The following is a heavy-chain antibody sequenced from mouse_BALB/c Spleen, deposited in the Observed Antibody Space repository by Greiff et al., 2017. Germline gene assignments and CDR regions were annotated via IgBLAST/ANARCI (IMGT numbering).Heavy chain of an antibody. J-gene: IGHJ2*01. CDR1: GFNIKDYY. CDR2: IDPENGDT. V-gene: IGHV14-4*02. D-gene: IGHD2-10*01. Sequence: VQLKQSGAELVRSGASVKLSCTASGFNIKDYYMHWVKQRPEQGLEWIGWIDPENGDTEYAPKFQGKATMTADTSSNTAYLQLSSLTSEDTAVYYCNAGAYYGYFDYWGQGTTLTVSS. CDR3: NAGAYYGYFDY.